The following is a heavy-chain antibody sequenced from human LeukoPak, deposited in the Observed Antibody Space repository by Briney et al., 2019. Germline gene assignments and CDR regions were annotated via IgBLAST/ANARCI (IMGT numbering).Heavy chain of an antibody. J-gene: IGHJ4*02. CDR2: IYYSGST. CDR1: GGSISSYY. CDR3: ARSTGYSGYDYFTDS. Sequence: SETLSLTCTVSGGSISSYYWSWIRQPPGKGLEWIGYIYYSGSTNYNPSLKSRVTISVDTSKNQFSLKLSSVTAADTAVYYCARSTGYSGYDYFTDSWGPGTLVTVSS. D-gene: IGHD5-12*01. V-gene: IGHV4-59*01.